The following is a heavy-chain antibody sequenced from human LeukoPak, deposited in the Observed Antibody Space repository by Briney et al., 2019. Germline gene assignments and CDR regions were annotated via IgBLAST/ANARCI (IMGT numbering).Heavy chain of an antibody. CDR1: GFTFTSSA. V-gene: IGHV1-58*01. Sequence: TSVKVSCKASGFTFTSSAVQWVRQARGQRLEWIGWIVVGSGNTNYEQKFQERVTITRDMSTSTAYMELSSLRSEDTAVYYCAAAVDTAMVLYYYYGMDVWGQGTTVTVSS. D-gene: IGHD5-18*01. J-gene: IGHJ6*02. CDR3: AAAVDTAMVLYYYYGMDV. CDR2: IVVGSGNT.